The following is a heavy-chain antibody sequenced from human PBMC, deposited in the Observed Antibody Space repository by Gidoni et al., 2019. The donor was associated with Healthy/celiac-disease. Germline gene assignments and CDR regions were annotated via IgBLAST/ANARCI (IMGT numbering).Heavy chain of an antibody. V-gene: IGHV4-31*03. CDR1: GGSISSGGYY. CDR3: ARDSKRRRYGDYAGFDY. D-gene: IGHD4-17*01. Sequence: QVQLQESGPGLVKPSQTLSLTCTVSGGSISSGGYYWSWIRQHPGKGLEWIGYIYYSGSTYYNPSLKSRVTISVDTSKNQFSLKLSSVTAADTAVYYCARDSKRRRYGDYAGFDYWGQGTLVTVSS. CDR2: IYYSGST. J-gene: IGHJ4*02.